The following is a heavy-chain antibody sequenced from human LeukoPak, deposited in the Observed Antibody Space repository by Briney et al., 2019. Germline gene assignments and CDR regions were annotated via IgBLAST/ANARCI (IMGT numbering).Heavy chain of an antibody. CDR1: GFTFSSYA. V-gene: IGHV3-23*01. Sequence: GGSLRLSCAASGFTFSSYAMSWVRQAPGTGLEGVSAISDGGGSINYADSVKGRFTISRDNSKNTLSLQMNSLSAEDTALYYCAGSYSDNWYCFGYWGQGTLATVSS. J-gene: IGHJ4*02. CDR3: AGSYSDNWYCFGY. CDR2: ISDGGGSI. D-gene: IGHD1-1*01.